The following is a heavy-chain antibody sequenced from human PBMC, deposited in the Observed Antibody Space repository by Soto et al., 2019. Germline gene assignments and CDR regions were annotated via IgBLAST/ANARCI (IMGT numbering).Heavy chain of an antibody. CDR1: GGSISSSSYY. J-gene: IGHJ6*03. Sequence: SETLSLTCTVSGGSISSSSYYWGWIRQPPGKGLEWIGSIYYSGSTYYNPSLKSRVTISVDTSKNQFSLKLSSVTAADTAVYYCARLALYYYYMDVWGKGTTVTVSS. CDR3: ARLALYYYYMDV. CDR2: IYYSGST. V-gene: IGHV4-39*01.